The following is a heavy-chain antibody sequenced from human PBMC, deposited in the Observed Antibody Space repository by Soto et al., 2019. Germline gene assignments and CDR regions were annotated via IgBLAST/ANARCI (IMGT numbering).Heavy chain of an antibody. CDR1: GGSISSSSYY. J-gene: IGHJ6*03. Sequence: SETLSLTCTVSGGSISSSSYYWGWIRQPPGKGLEWIGSIYYSGSTYYNPSLKSRVTISVDTSKNQFSLKLSSVTAADTAVYYCARLALYYYYMDVWGKGTTVTVSS. CDR3: ARLALYYYYMDV. CDR2: IYYSGST. V-gene: IGHV4-39*01.